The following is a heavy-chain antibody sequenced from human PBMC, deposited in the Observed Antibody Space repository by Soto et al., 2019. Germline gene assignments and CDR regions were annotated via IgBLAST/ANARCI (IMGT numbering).Heavy chain of an antibody. CDR3: ARYYDTSNRPYFHQ. V-gene: IGHV4-39*01. CDR2: IYYTGTT. CDR1: GASIGTSGYY. D-gene: IGHD3-22*01. Sequence: PLETLSLTGTVSGASIGTSGYYWAWIRRPPGKRLEWVGTIYYTGTTYYNPFLKTRLTISVDKSKNQFSLKLRSVTASDPDVYLCARYYDTSNRPYFHQWGQGTLVT. J-gene: IGHJ1*01.